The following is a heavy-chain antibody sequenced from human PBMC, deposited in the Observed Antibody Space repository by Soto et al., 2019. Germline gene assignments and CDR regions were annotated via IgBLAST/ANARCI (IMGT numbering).Heavy chain of an antibody. Sequence: QVQLVESGGGVVKPGRSLRLSCAASGFTFSVYTIHCVRQAPGKGLEWVTVISYDGNNKYYADSVRGRFTISRDNSTNTLYLQMNSLRAEDTAVYYCARDMGYFDLWGRGTLVTVSS. CDR3: ARDMGYFDL. CDR1: GFTFSVYT. D-gene: IGHD3-10*01. J-gene: IGHJ2*01. CDR2: ISYDGNNK. V-gene: IGHV3-30-3*01.